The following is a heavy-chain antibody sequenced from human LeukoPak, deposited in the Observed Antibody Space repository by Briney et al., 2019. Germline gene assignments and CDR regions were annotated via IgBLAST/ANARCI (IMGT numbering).Heavy chain of an antibody. CDR3: ARDWVVGATTDAFDI. J-gene: IGHJ3*02. D-gene: IGHD1-26*01. CDR1: GFTFSSYS. Sequence: GGSLRLSCAASGFTFSSYSMNWVRQAPGKGLEWVSSISSSSSYIYYADSVKGRFTTSRDNAKNSLYLQMNSLRAEDTAVYYCARDWVVGATTDAFDIWGQGTMVTVSS. V-gene: IGHV3-21*01. CDR2: ISSSSSYI.